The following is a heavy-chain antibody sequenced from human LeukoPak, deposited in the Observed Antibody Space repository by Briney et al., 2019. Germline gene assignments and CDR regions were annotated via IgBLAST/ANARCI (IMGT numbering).Heavy chain of an antibody. V-gene: IGHV3-9*01. J-gene: IGHJ6*02. CDR3: AKGDRYYYYYGMDV. Sequence: PGGSLRLSCAASGFTFDDYAMHWVRQAPGKGLEWVSGISWSSGSIGYADSVKGRFTISRDNAKNSLYLQMNSLRAEDTALYYCAKGDRYYYYYGMDVWGQGTTVTVSS. CDR2: ISWSSGSI. CDR1: GFTFDDYA. D-gene: IGHD2-21*02.